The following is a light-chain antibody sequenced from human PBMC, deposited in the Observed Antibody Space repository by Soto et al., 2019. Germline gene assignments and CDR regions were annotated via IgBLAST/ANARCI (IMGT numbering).Light chain of an antibody. J-gene: IGKJ1*01. CDR2: DAS. CDR3: HQYNSFWP. V-gene: IGKV1-5*01. CDR1: QSISSW. Sequence: DIQMTQSPSALSASVGDRVTITCRARQSISSWFAWYQQKPGKAPRLLIYDASSLESGVPSRFSGSGSGTEFTLTISRLQPDDFATYYCHQYNSFWPFGQGTKVDIK.